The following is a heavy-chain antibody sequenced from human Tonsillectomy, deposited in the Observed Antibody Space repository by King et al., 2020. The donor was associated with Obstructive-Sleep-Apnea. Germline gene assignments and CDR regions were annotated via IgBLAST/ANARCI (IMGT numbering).Heavy chain of an antibody. D-gene: IGHD3-10*01. CDR2: ISYDGSNK. V-gene: IGHV3-30*14. CDR3: ARDREFYYYGSGSKDYYFDY. J-gene: IGHJ4*02. CDR1: GFTFSSYA. Sequence: QLVQSGGGVVQPGRSLRLSCAASGFTFSSYAMHWVRQAPGKGLEWVAVISYDGSNKYYADSVKGRFPISRDNSKNTLYLQMNSLRAEDTAVYYCARDREFYYYGSGSKDYYFDYWGQGTLVTVSS.